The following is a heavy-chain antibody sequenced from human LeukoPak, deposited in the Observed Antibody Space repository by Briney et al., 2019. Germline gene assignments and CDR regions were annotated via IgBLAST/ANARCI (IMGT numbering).Heavy chain of an antibody. Sequence: ASVKVSCKASGYTFINYGISWVRQAPGQGLEGMGWISAYNGNTNYAQKFQGRVTMTTDTSTSTAYMELRSLRSDDTAVYYCARRLYGDQLDNYYYYYMDVWGKGTTVTVSS. CDR3: ARRLYGDQLDNYYYYYMDV. CDR1: GYTFINYG. J-gene: IGHJ6*03. V-gene: IGHV1-18*01. CDR2: ISAYNGNT. D-gene: IGHD4-17*01.